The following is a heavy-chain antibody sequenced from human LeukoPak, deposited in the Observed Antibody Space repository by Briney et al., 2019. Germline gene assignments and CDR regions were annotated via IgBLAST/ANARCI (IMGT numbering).Heavy chain of an antibody. CDR1: GYIFTNYW. CDR2: IYPGDSDT. D-gene: IGHD1-20*01. Sequence: GESLKISCQGSGYIFTNYWIAWVRQMPGKGLEWMGIIYPGDSDTRYSPSFQGQVTISADKSISSAYLQWNSLKASDTAMYYCARLRDNWEDYWGQGTLVTVSS. CDR3: ARLRDNWEDY. V-gene: IGHV5-51*01. J-gene: IGHJ4*02.